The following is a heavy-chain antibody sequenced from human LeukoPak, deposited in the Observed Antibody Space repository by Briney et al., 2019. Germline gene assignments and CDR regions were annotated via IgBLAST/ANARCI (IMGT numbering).Heavy chain of an antibody. Sequence: ASVKVSCKASGYTFTSYDINWVRQATGQGLEWMGWMNPNSGNTGYAQKFKGRVTMTRNTSISTAYMELSSLRSEDTAVYYCAKVATGDYYYYYMDVWGKGTTVTVSS. J-gene: IGHJ6*03. CDR1: GYTFTSYD. D-gene: IGHD7-27*01. V-gene: IGHV1-8*01. CDR3: AKVATGDYYYYYMDV. CDR2: MNPNSGNT.